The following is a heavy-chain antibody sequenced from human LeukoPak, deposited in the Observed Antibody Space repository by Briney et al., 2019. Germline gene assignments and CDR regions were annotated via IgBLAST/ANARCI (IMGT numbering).Heavy chain of an antibody. J-gene: IGHJ5*02. CDR1: GFTFSSYA. D-gene: IGHD3-22*01. CDR2: ISGSGGST. Sequence: PGGSLRLSCAASGFTFSSYAMSWVRQAPGKGLEWVSAISGSGGSTYYADSVKGRFTISRDNSKNTLYLQMNSLRAEDTAVYYCARTVIVVVITTSGWFDPWGQGTLVTVSS. CDR3: ARTVIVVVITTSGWFDP. V-gene: IGHV3-23*01.